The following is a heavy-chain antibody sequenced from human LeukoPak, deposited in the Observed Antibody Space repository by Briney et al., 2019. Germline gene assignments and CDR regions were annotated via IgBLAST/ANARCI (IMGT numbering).Heavy chain of an antibody. V-gene: IGHV4-4*02. D-gene: IGHD4-17*01. J-gene: IGHJ4*02. CDR1: GFTFSYYSM. CDR3: ARRSLDSGDYEGLGY. Sequence: PGGSLRLSCAASGFTFSYYSMNWVRQAPGKGLEWIGEIYHSGSTNYNPSLKSRVTISVDKSKNQFSLKLSSVTAADTAVYYCARRSLDSGDYEGLGYWGQGTLVTVSS. CDR2: IYHSGST.